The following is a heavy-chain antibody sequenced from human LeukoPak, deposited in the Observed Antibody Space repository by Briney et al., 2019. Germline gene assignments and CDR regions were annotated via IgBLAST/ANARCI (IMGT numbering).Heavy chain of an antibody. Sequence: SVKVSCKASGGTFSSYAISWVRQAPGQGLEWMGRIIPIFGTANYAQKFQGRVTITTDESTSTAYMELSSLRSEDTAVYYCARDRGARIPYYFDYWGQGTLVTVSS. CDR2: IIPIFGTA. V-gene: IGHV1-69*05. D-gene: IGHD3-10*01. CDR1: GGTFSSYA. CDR3: ARDRGARIPYYFDY. J-gene: IGHJ4*02.